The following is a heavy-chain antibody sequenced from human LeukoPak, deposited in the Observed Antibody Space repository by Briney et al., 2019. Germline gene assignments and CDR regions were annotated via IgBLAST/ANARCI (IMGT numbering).Heavy chain of an antibody. V-gene: IGHV4-61*02. J-gene: IGHJ4*02. D-gene: IGHD2-2*01. CDR3: AGSPAAATPVDY. Sequence: SSETLSLTCTVSGGSISSSSYCWSWIRQPAGRGLEWIGRISTSGTTNYNPSLKSRVTMSVDTSKNQFSLKLSSVTAADTALYYCAGSPAAATPVDYWGQGTLVTVSA. CDR1: GGSISSSSYC. CDR2: ISTSGTT.